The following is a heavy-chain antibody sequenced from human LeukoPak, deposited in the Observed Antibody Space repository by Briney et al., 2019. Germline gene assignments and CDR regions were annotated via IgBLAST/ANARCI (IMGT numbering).Heavy chain of an antibody. J-gene: IGHJ4*02. V-gene: IGHV1-3*01. Sequence: GASVKVSCKASGYTFTSYAMHWVRQAPGQRLEWMGWINAGNGNTKYSQKFQGRVTITRDTSASTAYMELSSLRSEDTAVYYCARMVEVGARKPVFDYWGQGTLVTVSS. CDR3: ARMVEVGARKPVFDY. CDR1: GYTFTSYA. D-gene: IGHD1-26*01. CDR2: INAGNGNT.